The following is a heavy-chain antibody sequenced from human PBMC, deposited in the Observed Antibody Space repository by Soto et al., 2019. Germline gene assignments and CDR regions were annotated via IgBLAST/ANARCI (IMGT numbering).Heavy chain of an antibody. Sequence: SVTLSLTCTVSGGSISSGGYYWSWIRQHPGKGLEWIGYIYSSGSTYYNPSLKSRVTLSVGTSKNQFSLKLSSVTAAGTAVYYCGRARLNSSDYWGQGTLVTVSS. V-gene: IGHV4-31*03. J-gene: IGHJ4*02. CDR2: IYSSGST. CDR3: GRARLNSSDY. D-gene: IGHD1-7*01. CDR1: GGSISSGGYY.